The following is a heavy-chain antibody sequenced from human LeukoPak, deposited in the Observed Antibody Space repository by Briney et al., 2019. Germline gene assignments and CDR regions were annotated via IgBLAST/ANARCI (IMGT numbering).Heavy chain of an antibody. Sequence: GSLRLSCAASGFSFSAYSMNWVRQAPGKGLEWVSYITRSSSPIYYADSVRGRFTISRDNAKNSLYLQMNSLRAEDTVVYYCTRDPNALDFWGQGTLVTVSS. CDR2: ITRSSSPI. J-gene: IGHJ4*02. V-gene: IGHV3-48*01. CDR3: TRDPNALDF. CDR1: GFSFSAYS.